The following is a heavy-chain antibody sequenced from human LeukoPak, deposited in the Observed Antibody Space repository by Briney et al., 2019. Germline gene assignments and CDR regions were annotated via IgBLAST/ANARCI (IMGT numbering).Heavy chain of an antibody. J-gene: IGHJ4*02. Sequence: GESLKISCKGSGYTFSSYWIGWVRQIPGKGLEWMGIIYSRDSDTRYSPSFEGQVTMSADKSISTAYLQWSSLKASDTAMYYCARIDYGDYGFDYWGQGTLVTVSS. D-gene: IGHD4-17*01. CDR1: GYTFSSYW. V-gene: IGHV5-51*01. CDR2: IYSRDSDT. CDR3: ARIDYGDYGFDY.